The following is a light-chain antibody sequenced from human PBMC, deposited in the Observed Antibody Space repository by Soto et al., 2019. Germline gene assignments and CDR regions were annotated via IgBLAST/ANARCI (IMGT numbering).Light chain of an antibody. Sequence: EIVLTQSPATLSLSPGERATLSCRASQSVSSYLAWYQQKPGQAPRLLIYDTSNRATGIPARFSGSGSGTDCTLTISSLDPEDFAVYYCQQRSNWPITFGQGTRLEI. V-gene: IGKV3-11*01. CDR2: DTS. CDR1: QSVSSY. CDR3: QQRSNWPIT. J-gene: IGKJ5*01.